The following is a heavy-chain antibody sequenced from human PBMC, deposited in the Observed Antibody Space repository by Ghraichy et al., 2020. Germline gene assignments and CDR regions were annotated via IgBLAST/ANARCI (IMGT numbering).Heavy chain of an antibody. D-gene: IGHD6-19*01. CDR3: ARGRAVAGTRWFDP. Sequence: GGSLRLSCAASGFTVSSNYMSWVRQAPGKGLEWVSVIYSGGSTYYADSVKGRFTISRDNSKNTLYLQMNSLRAEDTAVYYCARGRAVAGTRWFDPWGQGTLVTVSS. V-gene: IGHV3-53*01. CDR1: GFTVSSNY. CDR2: IYSGGST. J-gene: IGHJ5*02.